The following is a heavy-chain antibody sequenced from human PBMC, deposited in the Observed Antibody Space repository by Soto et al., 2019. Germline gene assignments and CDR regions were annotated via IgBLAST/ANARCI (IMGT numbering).Heavy chain of an antibody. D-gene: IGHD6-13*01. V-gene: IGHV6-1*01. CDR2: SYYRSKWYN. CDR3: ARETWAADGGINWFDP. Sequence: SETLSLTCAVSGDGVSSNTVAWNWIRQSPSRGLEWLGRSYYRSKWYNDYAVSVKSRITINPDTSKNQFSLQLNSVTPEDTAVYYCARETWAADGGINWFDPWGQGTLVTVSS. CDR1: GDGVSSNTVA. J-gene: IGHJ5*02.